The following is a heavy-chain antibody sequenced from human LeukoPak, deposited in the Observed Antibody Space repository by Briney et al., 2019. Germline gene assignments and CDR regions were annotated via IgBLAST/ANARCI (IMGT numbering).Heavy chain of an antibody. D-gene: IGHD2-15*01. CDR2: ISSIVNTI. J-gene: IGHJ3*02. Sequence: GGSLRLSCVASGFTFPSYEMNWVRQAPGKGLEWISYISSIVNTIHYADSVKGRFTISRDNAKNSLYLQMNSLRAEDTAVYYCARGGYCSGGTCYSLNAFDIWGQGTMVTVSS. V-gene: IGHV3-48*03. CDR1: GFTFPSYE. CDR3: ARGGYCSGGTCYSLNAFDI.